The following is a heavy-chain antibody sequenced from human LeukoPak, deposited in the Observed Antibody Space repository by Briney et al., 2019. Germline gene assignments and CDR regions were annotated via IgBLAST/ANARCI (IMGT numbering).Heavy chain of an antibody. CDR1: GFTFGSYA. CDR2: ISSTSSYI. D-gene: IGHD5-12*01. J-gene: IGHJ4*02. Sequence: GGSLRLSCAASGFTFGSYAMSWVRQAPGKGLEWVSSISSTSSYIYYADSVKGRFTISRYNAKNSLYLQMNSLRAEDTAVYYCARDGYAGYDYDYWGQGTLVTVSS. V-gene: IGHV3-21*01. CDR3: ARDGYAGYDYDY.